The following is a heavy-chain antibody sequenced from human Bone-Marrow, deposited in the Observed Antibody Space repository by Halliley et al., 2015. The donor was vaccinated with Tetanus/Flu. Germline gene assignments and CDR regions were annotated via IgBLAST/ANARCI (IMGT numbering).Heavy chain of an antibody. Sequence: ISYDGSQKYYAESVQARFSISRDNSKSTLYLQMNSLRAEDTAVYYCANTGSLYDFWSGYLDVWGQGTTVTVSS. J-gene: IGHJ6*02. D-gene: IGHD3-3*01. CDR3: ANTGSLYDFWSGYLDV. V-gene: IGHV3-30*18. CDR2: ISYDGSQK.